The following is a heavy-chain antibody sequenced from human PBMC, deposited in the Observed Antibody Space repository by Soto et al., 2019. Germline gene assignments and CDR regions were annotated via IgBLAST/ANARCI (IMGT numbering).Heavy chain of an antibody. D-gene: IGHD3-10*01. J-gene: IGHJ4*02. CDR2: ISSSGSTI. V-gene: IGHV3-11*01. CDR3: ARDRITMVRGVTGGYYFDY. CDR1: GFTFSDYY. Sequence: GGSLRLSCAASGFTFSDYYMSWIRQAPGKGLEWVSYISSSGSTIYYADSVKGRFTISRDNAKNSLYLQMNSLRAEDTAVYYCARDRITMVRGVTGGYYFDYWGQGTLVTVSS.